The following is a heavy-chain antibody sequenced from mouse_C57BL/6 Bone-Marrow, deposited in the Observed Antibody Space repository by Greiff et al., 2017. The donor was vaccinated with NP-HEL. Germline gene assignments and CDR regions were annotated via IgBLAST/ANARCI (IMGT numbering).Heavy chain of an antibody. V-gene: IGHV5-4*01. CDR3: ARDLTTPVYFDY. CDR1: GFTFSSYA. J-gene: IGHJ2*01. CDR2: ISDGGSYT. Sequence: DVKLVESGGGLVKPGGSLKLSCAASGFTFSSYAMSWVRQTPEKRLEWVATISDGGSYTYYPDNVKGRFTISRDNAKNNLYLQMSHLKSEDTAMYYCARDLTTPVYFDYWGQGTTLTVSS. D-gene: IGHD1-1*01.